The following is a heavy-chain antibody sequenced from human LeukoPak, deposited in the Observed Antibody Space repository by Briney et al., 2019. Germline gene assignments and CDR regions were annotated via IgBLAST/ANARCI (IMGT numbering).Heavy chain of an antibody. V-gene: IGHV1-2*06. CDR2: INPNSGGT. CDR3: ARGGELGMNYFDY. CDR1: GYTFTGYY. D-gene: IGHD7-27*01. J-gene: IGHJ4*02. Sequence: ASVKVSCKASGYTFTGYYMHWVRHAPGQGLEWMGRINPNSGGTNYAQKFQGRVTMTRDTSISTAYMELSRLRSDDTAVYYCARGGELGMNYFDYWGQGTLVTVSS.